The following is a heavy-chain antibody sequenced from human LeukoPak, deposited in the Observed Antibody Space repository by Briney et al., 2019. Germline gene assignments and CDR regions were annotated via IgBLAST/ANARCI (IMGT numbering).Heavy chain of an antibody. Sequence: GESLQISCKGSGYRVTSYWISWVRQMPGKGREWMGRIDPTDSYTNYSPSFEGHVTISADNSTATVYLQWSSLKASDTAMYYCARARNWNDVVWFDYWGQGTLVTVSS. CDR3: ARARNWNDVVWFDY. CDR1: GYRVTSYW. V-gene: IGHV5-10-1*01. CDR2: IDPTDSYT. D-gene: IGHD1-1*01. J-gene: IGHJ4*02.